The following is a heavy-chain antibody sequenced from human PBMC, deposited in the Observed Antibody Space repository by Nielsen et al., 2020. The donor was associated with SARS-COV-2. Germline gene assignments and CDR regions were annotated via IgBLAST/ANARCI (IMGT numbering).Heavy chain of an antibody. Sequence: GESLKISCVTSGFSFTNAWMSWVRQAPGKGLEWVGRIKSKADGGATDYAAPVKGRFSISRDDSRSTQYLQMNSLESEDTAVYYCTTRPPPQGDFPLDFWGQGTLVTVSS. D-gene: IGHD2-21*02. CDR2: IKSKADGGAT. J-gene: IGHJ4*02. V-gene: IGHV3-15*01. CDR3: TTRPPPQGDFPLDF. CDR1: GFSFTNAW.